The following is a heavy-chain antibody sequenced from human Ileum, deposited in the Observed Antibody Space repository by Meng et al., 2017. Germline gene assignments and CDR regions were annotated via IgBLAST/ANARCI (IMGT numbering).Heavy chain of an antibody. Sequence: SETLSLTCAVSGYSISSGYYWGWIRQSPGKGLEWIASIFHSGTTYYNPSLESRVTISADTSKNQFSLKFTSVTAADTAVYYCARTRYYSSSGYYEFGYWGQGILVTVSS. V-gene: IGHV4-38-2*01. CDR2: IFHSGTT. D-gene: IGHD3-22*01. CDR1: GYSISSGYY. J-gene: IGHJ4*02. CDR3: ARTRYYSSSGYYEFGY.